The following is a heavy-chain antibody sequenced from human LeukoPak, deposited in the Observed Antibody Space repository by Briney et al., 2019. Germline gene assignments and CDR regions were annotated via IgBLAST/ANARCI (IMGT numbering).Heavy chain of an antibody. CDR3: ARESIVATISHFDY. CDR1: GFTFSSYW. D-gene: IGHD5-12*01. J-gene: IGHJ4*02. Sequence: PGGSLRLSCAASGFTFSSYWMSWVRQAPGKGLEWVANIKQDGSEKYYVDSVKGRFTISRDNAKNPLYLQMNSLRAEDTAVYYCARESIVATISHFDYWGQGTLVTVSS. CDR2: IKQDGSEK. V-gene: IGHV3-7*01.